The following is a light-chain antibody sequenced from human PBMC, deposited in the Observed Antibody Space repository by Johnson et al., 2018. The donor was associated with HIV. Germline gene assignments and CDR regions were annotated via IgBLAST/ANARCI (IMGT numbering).Light chain of an antibody. J-gene: IGLJ1*01. Sequence: QSVLTQPPSVSAAPGQKVTISCSGSSSNIGNNYVSWYQQLPGTAPKLLIYENNMRPSGIPDRFSGSKSGTSATLGIAGLQTGDEADYYCGTWDNSLSTGGGFGTGTKVTVL. CDR3: GTWDNSLSTGGG. CDR2: ENN. V-gene: IGLV1-51*02. CDR1: SSNIGNNY.